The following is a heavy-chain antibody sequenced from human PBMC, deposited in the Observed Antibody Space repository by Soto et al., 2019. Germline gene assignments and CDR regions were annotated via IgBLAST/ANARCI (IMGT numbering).Heavy chain of an antibody. Sequence: EVQLVESGGGLVQPGGSLRLSCAASGFTFSSYWMSWVRQAPGKGLEWVANIKQDGSEKYYVDSVKGRFTISRDNAKNSLYLQMNRLRAEDTAVYYCAREGQQLVRGKYYFDYWGQGTLVTVSS. J-gene: IGHJ4*02. CDR2: IKQDGSEK. CDR3: AREGQQLVRGKYYFDY. CDR1: GFTFSSYW. V-gene: IGHV3-7*01. D-gene: IGHD6-13*01.